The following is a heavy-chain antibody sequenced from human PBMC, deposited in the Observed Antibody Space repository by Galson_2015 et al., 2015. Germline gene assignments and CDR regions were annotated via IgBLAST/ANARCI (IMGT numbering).Heavy chain of an antibody. CDR3: ARRAGYYDFWSGHTPPFAFDI. V-gene: IGHV4-59*01. CDR2: IYYSGST. D-gene: IGHD3-3*01. CDR1: GGSISSYY. Sequence: SETLSLTCSVSGGSISSYYWSWIRQPPGRGLEWIGYIYYSGSTNYNPSLKSRVTISVDTSKNQFSLKLSSVTAADTAVYYCARRAGYYDFWSGHTPPFAFDIWVQGTMVTVSS. J-gene: IGHJ3*02.